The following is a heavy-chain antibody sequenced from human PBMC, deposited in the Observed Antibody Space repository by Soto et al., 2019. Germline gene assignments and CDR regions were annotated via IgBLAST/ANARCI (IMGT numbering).Heavy chain of an antibody. J-gene: IGHJ5*02. Sequence: GSVKVSCKASGYTFTGYFIHLVRRAPGEGLEWVGYINPNSGVTKYAPRFLGRVTITRDTSIRTAYMDLNNLRSDDTAVYFCARGGGTILAPLPWGTGTLVTVS. CDR3: ARGGGTILAPLP. CDR1: GYTFTGYF. D-gene: IGHD2-2*01. V-gene: IGHV1-2*02. CDR2: INPNSGVT.